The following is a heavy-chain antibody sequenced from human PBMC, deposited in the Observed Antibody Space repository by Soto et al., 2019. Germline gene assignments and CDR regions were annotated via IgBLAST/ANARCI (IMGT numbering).Heavy chain of an antibody. CDR2: INSDGSST. Sequence: PGRSLRLSCAVSGFNFSSYRMHCLRQAPGKRLQWVPRINSDGSSTSYADSVKGRFTISRDNAKNTLYLQMNSLRAEDTAVYYCARGKVTVSSSSWYERSGDYGMGVWGPGDTGTVSS. V-gene: IGHV3-74*01. D-gene: IGHD6-13*01. J-gene: IGHJ6*02. CDR1: GFNFSSYR. CDR3: ARGKVTVSSSSWYERSGDYGMGV.